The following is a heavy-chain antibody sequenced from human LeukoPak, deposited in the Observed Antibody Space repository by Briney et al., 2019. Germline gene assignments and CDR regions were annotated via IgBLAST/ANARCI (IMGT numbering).Heavy chain of an antibody. D-gene: IGHD1-26*01. J-gene: IGHJ4*02. CDR1: GGTFSSYA. CDR3: ARVYGSYYFDY. CDR2: IIPIFGTA. Sequence: GASVKVSCKASGGTFSSYAISWVRQAPGQGLEWMGGIIPIFGTANYAQKLQGRVTMTTDTSTSTAYMELRSLRSDDTAVYYCARVYGSYYFDYWGQGTLVAVSS. V-gene: IGHV1-69*05.